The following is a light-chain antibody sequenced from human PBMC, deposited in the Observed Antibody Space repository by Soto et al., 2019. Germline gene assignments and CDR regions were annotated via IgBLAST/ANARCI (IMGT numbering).Light chain of an antibody. CDR3: QQSYNTPT. J-gene: IGKJ4*01. V-gene: IGKV1-39*01. CDR1: QSINIY. CDR2: AAS. Sequence: DIQLTQSPSSLSASVGDRVTITCRASQSINIYLNWYLLKAGKAPKLLISAASNLQSGVPSRFSSSGSGTDFTLTISSLQPDDFATYYCQQSYNTPTFGGGTKVEIK.